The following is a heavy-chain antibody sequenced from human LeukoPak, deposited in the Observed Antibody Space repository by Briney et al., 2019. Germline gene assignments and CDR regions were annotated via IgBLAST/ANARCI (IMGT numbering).Heavy chain of an antibody. D-gene: IGHD6-19*01. CDR3: AKYSGGWYNDY. CDR2: VNSDGSSA. J-gene: IGHJ4*02. CDR1: GFIFSNYW. Sequence: GGSLRLSCAVSGFIFSNYWMHWVRQAPGEGLVWVSRVNSDGSSAIYADSVKGRFTISRDNAKNTLYLQMDSLRAEDTAVYYCAKYSGGWYNDYWGQGTLVTVSS. V-gene: IGHV3-74*01.